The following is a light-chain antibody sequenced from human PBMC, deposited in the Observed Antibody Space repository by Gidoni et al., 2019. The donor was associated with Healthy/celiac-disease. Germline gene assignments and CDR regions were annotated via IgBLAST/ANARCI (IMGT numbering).Light chain of an antibody. CDR2: AAS. CDR3: QQSYSTPRT. J-gene: IGKJ1*01. CDR1: QSISSY. Sequence: DIQMTQSQSYLSASVEDRVTITCRASQSISSYLNWYQQKPGKAPKLLINAASSLQSGVPSRFSGSGSGTDFTLTISSLQPEDFANYYCQQSYSTPRTFGQGTKVESK. V-gene: IGKV1-39*01.